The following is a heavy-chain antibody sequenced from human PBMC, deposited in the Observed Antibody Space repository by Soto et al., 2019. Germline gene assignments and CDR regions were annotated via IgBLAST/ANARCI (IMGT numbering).Heavy chain of an antibody. Sequence: SVKVSCKASGGTFSSYAISWVRQAPGQGLEWMGGIIPIFGTANYAQKFQGRVTITADKSTSTAYMELSSLRSEDTAVYYCARDGYNYYYYYGMDVWGQGTTVTVSS. CDR3: ARDGYNYYYYYGMDV. D-gene: IGHD5-12*01. CDR1: GGTFSSYA. V-gene: IGHV1-69*06. CDR2: IIPIFGTA. J-gene: IGHJ6*02.